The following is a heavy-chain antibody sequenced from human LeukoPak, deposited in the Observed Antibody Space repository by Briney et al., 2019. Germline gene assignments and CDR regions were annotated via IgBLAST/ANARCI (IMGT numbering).Heavy chain of an antibody. V-gene: IGHV3-7*01. CDR2: IKNDGSEK. CDR3: ARDVATVTTHYYYGMDV. Sequence: GGSLRLSCAVSGFTYSRYWMSWVRQAPGKGLEWVANIKNDGSEKYYVDSVKGRFTISRDNAKNSLYLQMDSLRAEDTAIYYCARDVATVTTHYYYGMDVWGQGTTVTVSS. CDR1: GFTYSRYW. J-gene: IGHJ6*02. D-gene: IGHD4-17*01.